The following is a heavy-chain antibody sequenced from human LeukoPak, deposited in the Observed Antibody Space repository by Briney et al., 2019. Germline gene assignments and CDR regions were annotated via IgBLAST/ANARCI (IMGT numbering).Heavy chain of an antibody. CDR1: GFTFSSYG. D-gene: IGHD2-2*01. CDR2: ISGSGGST. CDR3: AKDLVDPVVVPAAILVEYDY. V-gene: IGHV3-23*01. J-gene: IGHJ4*02. Sequence: GGSLRLSCAASGFTFSSYGMSWVRQAPGKGLEWVSAISGSGGSTYYADSVKGRFTISRDNSKNTLYLQMNSLRAEDTAVYYCAKDLVDPVVVPAAILVEYDYWGQGTLVTVSS.